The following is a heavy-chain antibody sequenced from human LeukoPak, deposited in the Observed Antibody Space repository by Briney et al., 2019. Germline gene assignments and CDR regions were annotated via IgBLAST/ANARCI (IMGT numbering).Heavy chain of an antibody. Sequence: SETLSLTCTVSGGSISNYYWNWIRQPPGKGLEWIGYIYYSGGTNYNPSLKSRVTISVDTSKNQFSLKLRSVTAADTAIYYCSRESGAFCPFGYWGQGTLVIVPS. J-gene: IGHJ4*02. V-gene: IGHV4-59*01. CDR2: IYYSGGT. D-gene: IGHD1-26*01. CDR1: GGSISNYY. CDR3: SRESGAFCPFGY.